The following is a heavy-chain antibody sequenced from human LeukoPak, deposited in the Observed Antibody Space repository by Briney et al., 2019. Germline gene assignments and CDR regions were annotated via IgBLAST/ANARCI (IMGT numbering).Heavy chain of an antibody. CDR3: ARESGVAAAGALELDY. CDR2: ISAYNGNT. J-gene: IGHJ4*02. D-gene: IGHD6-13*01. V-gene: IGHV1-18*01. CDR1: GYTVTSYG. Sequence: ASVKVSCKASGYTVTSYGISWVRQAPGQGLEWMGWISAYNGNTNYAQKLQGRVTMTTDTSTSTAYMELRSLRSDDTAVYYCARESGVAAAGALELDYWGQGTLVTVSS.